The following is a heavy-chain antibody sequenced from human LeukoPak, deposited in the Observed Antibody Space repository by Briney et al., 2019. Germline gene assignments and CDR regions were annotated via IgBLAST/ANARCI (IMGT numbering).Heavy chain of an antibody. D-gene: IGHD3-10*01. CDR2: INSDGSST. Sequence: GGSLRLSCAASGFTFSSYSMHWVRQAPGKGLVWVSRINSDGSSTSYADSVKGRFTISRDNAKNTLYLQMNSLRAEDTAVYYCASRGSYYYGMDVWGQGTTVTVPS. J-gene: IGHJ6*02. V-gene: IGHV3-74*01. CDR3: ASRGSYYYGMDV. CDR1: GFTFSSYS.